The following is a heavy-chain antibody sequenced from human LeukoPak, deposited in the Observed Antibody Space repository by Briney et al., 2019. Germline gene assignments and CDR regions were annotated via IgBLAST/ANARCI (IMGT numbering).Heavy chain of an antibody. J-gene: IGHJ4*02. D-gene: IGHD2-15*01. V-gene: IGHV3-48*04. CDR1: GFTFSSYI. Sequence: GGSLRLSCAASGFTFSSYILNWVRQAPGKGLEWVSFISSSSITIYYADSVKGRFTISRDNAEKSLYLQMNSLRAEDTAVYYCARDRGGSYSAIDYWGQGTLVTVSS. CDR2: ISSSSITI. CDR3: ARDRGGSYSAIDY.